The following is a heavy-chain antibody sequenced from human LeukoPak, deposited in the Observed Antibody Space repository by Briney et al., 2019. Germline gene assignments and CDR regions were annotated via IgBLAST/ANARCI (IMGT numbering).Heavy chain of an antibody. D-gene: IGHD6-19*01. CDR2: IRSKAYGGTT. V-gene: IGHV3-49*03. CDR1: GFTFGDYA. Sequence: GGSLRLSCTASGFTFGDYAMSWFRRAPGKGLEWVGFIRSKAYGGTTEYAASVKGRFTISRDDSKSIAYLQMNSLKTEDTAVYYCTREDSSGWYRGFDPWGQGTLVTVSS. J-gene: IGHJ5*02. CDR3: TREDSSGWYRGFDP.